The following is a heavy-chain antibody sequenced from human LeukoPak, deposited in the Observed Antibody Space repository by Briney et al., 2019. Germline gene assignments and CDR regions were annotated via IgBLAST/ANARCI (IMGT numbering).Heavy chain of an antibody. Sequence: PGGSLRLSCAASGFTFSDSAMSWVRRAPGKGLEWVSAISRSGDGTYYGNSAKGRFTISRDNSKNTLYLQMNSLRAEDTAVYYCAKAKGAEGRGKGKQQLVPSTIDYWGQGTLVTVSS. D-gene: IGHD6-13*01. J-gene: IGHJ4*02. V-gene: IGHV3-23*01. CDR3: AKAKGAEGRGKGKQQLVPSTIDY. CDR1: GFTFSDSA. CDR2: ISRSGDGT.